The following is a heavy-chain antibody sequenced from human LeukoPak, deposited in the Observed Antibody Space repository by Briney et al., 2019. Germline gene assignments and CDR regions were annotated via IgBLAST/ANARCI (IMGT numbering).Heavy chain of an antibody. CDR2: IYYSGST. CDR3: ARAQSGEPSPRHEYYYYYYMDV. CDR1: GGSISSYY. Sequence: SETLSLTCTVSGGSISSYYWSWIRQPPGKGLEWIGYIYYSGSTNYNPSLKSRVTISVDTSKNQFSLKLSSVTAADTAVYYCARAQSGEPSPRHEYYYYYYMDVWGKGTTVTISS. D-gene: IGHD7-27*01. V-gene: IGHV4-59*12. J-gene: IGHJ6*03.